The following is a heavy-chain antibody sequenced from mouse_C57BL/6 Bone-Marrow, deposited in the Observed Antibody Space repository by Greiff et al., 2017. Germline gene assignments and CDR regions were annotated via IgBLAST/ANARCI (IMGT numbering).Heavy chain of an antibody. CDR2: IWRGGST. J-gene: IGHJ3*01. CDR1: GFSLTSYG. CDR3: AKTYYYGPWFAY. Sequence: VQLQQSGPGLVQPSQSLSITCTVSGFSLTSYGVHWVRQSPGKGLEWLGVIWRGGSTDYNAALMSRLSITKDNSKSQVFFKMNSLQADDTAIYYCAKTYYYGPWFAYWGQGTLVTVSA. V-gene: IGHV2-5*01. D-gene: IGHD1-1*01.